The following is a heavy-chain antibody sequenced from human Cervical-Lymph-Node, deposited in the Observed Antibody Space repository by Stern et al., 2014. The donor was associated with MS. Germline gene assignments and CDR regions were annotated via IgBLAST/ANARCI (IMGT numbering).Heavy chain of an antibody. D-gene: IGHD2-21*01. CDR3: AIVATGLES. CDR1: GGTFSSNA. V-gene: IGHV1-69*01. Sequence: VQLVESGAEVKKPGSSVKVACKAAGGTFSSNALSWVRQAPGQGPGLMGGIIPKFGTANYAQKFQGRVTITADESRGTAYMDLSSLTSEDTAVYYCAIVATGLESWGQGTLVTVSS. J-gene: IGHJ4*02. CDR2: IIPKFGTA.